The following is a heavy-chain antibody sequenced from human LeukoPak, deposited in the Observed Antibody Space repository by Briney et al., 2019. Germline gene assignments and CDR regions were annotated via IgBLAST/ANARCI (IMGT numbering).Heavy chain of an antibody. V-gene: IGHV4-34*01. CDR3: ARRTRNPQRFIAARPGMGFDP. Sequence: PSETLSLTCAAYGGSFSGYYWSWIRQPPGKGLEWIGEINHSGSTNYNPSLKSRVTISVDTSKNQFSLKLSSVTAADTAVYYCARRTRNPQRFIAARPGMGFDPWGQGTLVTVSS. CDR2: INHSGST. CDR1: GGSFSGYY. J-gene: IGHJ5*02. D-gene: IGHD6-6*01.